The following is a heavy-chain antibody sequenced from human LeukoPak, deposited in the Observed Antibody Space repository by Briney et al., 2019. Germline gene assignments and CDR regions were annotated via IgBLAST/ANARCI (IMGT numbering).Heavy chain of an antibody. CDR3: AREVHRGGPLTYGMDV. CDR1: GGSISSYY. Sequence: KPSETLSLTCTVSGGSISSYYWSWIRQPPGKGLEWIGYIYYSGSTNYNPSLKSRVTISVDTSKNQFSLKLSSVTAADTAVYYCAREVHRGGPLTYGMDVWGQGTTVTVSS. D-gene: IGHD1-14*01. V-gene: IGHV4-59*01. CDR2: IYYSGST. J-gene: IGHJ6*02.